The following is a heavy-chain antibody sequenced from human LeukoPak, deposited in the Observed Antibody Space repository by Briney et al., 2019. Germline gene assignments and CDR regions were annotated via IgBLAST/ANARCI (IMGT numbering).Heavy chain of an antibody. CDR1: GGSISSGGYY. D-gene: IGHD2-15*01. J-gene: IGHJ3*02. CDR2: IYYSGST. V-gene: IGHV4-31*03. CDR3: ASSSGSGIYRNDAFDI. Sequence: SETLSLTCTVSGGSISSGGYYWSWLRQHPGKGLEWIEYIYYSGSTYYNPSLKSRVTISVDTSKNQFSLKLSSVTAADTAVYYCASSSGSGIYRNDAFDIWGQGTMVTVSS.